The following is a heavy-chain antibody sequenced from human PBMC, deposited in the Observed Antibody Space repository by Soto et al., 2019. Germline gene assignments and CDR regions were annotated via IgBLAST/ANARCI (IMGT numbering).Heavy chain of an antibody. J-gene: IGHJ3*02. D-gene: IGHD4-17*01. V-gene: IGHV1-46*03. CDR3: ARVRYAFDI. CDR1: LDTLTSYY. Sequence: ASVKVSFKAYLDTLTSYYMHCGRQAPGQGLEWIGIINPSGGSTSYAQKFQGRVTMTRDTSTSTVYMELSSLRSEDTAVYYCARVRYAFDIWGQGTMVTVSS. CDR2: INPSGGST.